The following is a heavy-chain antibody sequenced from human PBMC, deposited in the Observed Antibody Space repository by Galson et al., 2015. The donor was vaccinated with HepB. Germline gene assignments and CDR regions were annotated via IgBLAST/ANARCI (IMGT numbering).Heavy chain of an antibody. D-gene: IGHD2-2*01. Sequence: QSGAEVKKPGESLKISCKGSGYSFTSYWIGWVRQMPGKGLEWMGIIYPGDSDTRYSPSFQGQVTISADKSISTAYLQWSSLKASDTAMYYCARIIVVVPAAMEGGGASWFDPWGQGTLVTVSS. CDR2: IYPGDSDT. V-gene: IGHV5-51*01. J-gene: IGHJ5*02. CDR3: ARIIVVVPAAMEGGGASWFDP. CDR1: GYSFTSYW.